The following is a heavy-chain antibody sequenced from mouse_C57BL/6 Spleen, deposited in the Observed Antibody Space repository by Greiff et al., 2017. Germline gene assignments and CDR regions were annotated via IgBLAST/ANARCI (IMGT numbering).Heavy chain of an antibody. Sequence: QVHVKQSGAELARPGASVKMSCKASGYTFTSYTMHWVKQRPGQGLEWIGYINPSSGYTKYNQKFKDKATLTADKSSSTAYMQLSSLTSEDSAVYYCASTRGDYYAMDYWGQGTSVTVSS. CDR1: GYTFTSYT. V-gene: IGHV1-4*01. D-gene: IGHD3-3*01. CDR2: INPSSGYT. J-gene: IGHJ4*01. CDR3: ASTRGDYYAMDY.